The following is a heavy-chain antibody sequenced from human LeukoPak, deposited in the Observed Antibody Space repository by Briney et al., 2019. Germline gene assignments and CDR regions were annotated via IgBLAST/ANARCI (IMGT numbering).Heavy chain of an antibody. V-gene: IGHV3-48*04. J-gene: IGHJ4*02. CDR3: ARAGFGSPSLIDY. D-gene: IGHD3-10*01. CDR2: ISSSSSTI. Sequence: GGSLRLSCAASGSTFSSYSMNWVRQAPGKGLEWVSYISSSSSTIYYADSVKGRFTIPRDNAKNSLYLQMNSLRAEDTAVYYCARAGFGSPSLIDYWGQGTLVTVSS. CDR1: GSTFSSYS.